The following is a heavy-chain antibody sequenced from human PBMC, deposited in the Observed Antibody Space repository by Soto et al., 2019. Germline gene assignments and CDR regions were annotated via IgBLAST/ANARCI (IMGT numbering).Heavy chain of an antibody. CDR1: GYTFTSYG. V-gene: IGHV1-18*01. J-gene: IGHJ6*02. D-gene: IGHD2-15*01. CDR3: ARDVVVVAATVYGMDA. CDR2: ISAYNGNT. Sequence: VKVSCKASGYTFTSYGISWVRQAPGQGLEWMGWISAYNGNTNYAQKLQGRVTMTTDTSTSTAYMELRSLRSDDTAVYYCARDVVVVAATVYGMDAWGQGTTVTVSS.